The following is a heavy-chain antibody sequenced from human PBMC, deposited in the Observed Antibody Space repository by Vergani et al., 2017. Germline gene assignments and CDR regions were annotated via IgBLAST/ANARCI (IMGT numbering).Heavy chain of an antibody. J-gene: IGHJ4*02. D-gene: IGHD1-7*01. CDR2: TSAYNGNT. V-gene: IGHV1-18*04. CDR1: GYTFTSYG. CDR3: ARAWNYWGDY. Sequence: QVQLVQSGAEVKKPGASVKVSCKASGYTFTSYGISWVRQAPGQGLGWMGWTSAYNGNTNYAKKLQCRVTMTTDTSTSTAYMERRSMRSDDTAVYYCARAWNYWGDYWGEGSLVTVAS.